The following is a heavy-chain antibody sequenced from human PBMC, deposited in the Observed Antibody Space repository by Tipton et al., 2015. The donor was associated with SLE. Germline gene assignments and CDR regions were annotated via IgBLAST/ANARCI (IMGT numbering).Heavy chain of an antibody. CDR2: IYYSGST. CDR3: ASAYFSRTGCQTLGPDGFDP. CDR1: GGSISNYY. J-gene: IGHJ5*02. D-gene: IGHD2-2*01. V-gene: IGHV4-59*01. Sequence: TLSLTCTVSGGSISNYYWSWIRQPPGKGLEWIGYIYYSGSTNYNPSLRSRVTISVDTSKNQFSLKLSSVTAADTAVYYCASAYFSRTGCQTLGPDGFDPWGQGTLVTVSS.